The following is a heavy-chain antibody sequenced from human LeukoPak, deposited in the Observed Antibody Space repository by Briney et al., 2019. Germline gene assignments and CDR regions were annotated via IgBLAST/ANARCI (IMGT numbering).Heavy chain of an antibody. CDR2: ISYDGSNK. D-gene: IGHD2-15*01. J-gene: IGHJ4*02. CDR3: ARARASGRSGFDY. CDR1: GFTFSSYA. Sequence: GGSLRLSCAASGFTFSSYAMHWVRQAPGKGLEWVAVISYDGSNKYYADSVKGRFTISRDNSKNTLYLQMNSLRAEDTAVYYCARARASGRSGFDYWGQGTLVTVSS. V-gene: IGHV3-30-3*01.